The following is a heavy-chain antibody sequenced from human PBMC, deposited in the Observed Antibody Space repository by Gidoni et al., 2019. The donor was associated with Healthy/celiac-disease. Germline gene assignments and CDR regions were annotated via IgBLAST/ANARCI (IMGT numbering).Heavy chain of an antibody. D-gene: IGHD6-19*01. CDR2: IWYDGSNK. Sequence: QVQLVESGGGVVQPGRSLRLSCAASGFTFSSYGMHWVRQAPGKGLEWVAVIWYDGSNKYYADAVKGRFTISRDNSKNTLDLQRNSLRAEDTAVYYCARDWPYSSGWGFDYWGQGTLVTVSS. CDR3: ARDWPYSSGWGFDY. CDR1: GFTFSSYG. V-gene: IGHV3-33*01. J-gene: IGHJ4*02.